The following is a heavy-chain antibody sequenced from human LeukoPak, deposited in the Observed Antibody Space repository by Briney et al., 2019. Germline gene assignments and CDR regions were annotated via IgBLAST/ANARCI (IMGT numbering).Heavy chain of an antibody. D-gene: IGHD5-12*01. Sequence: GGSLRLSCAASGFTFSSYAMSWVRQAPGKGLEWVSAISGSGGSTYYADSVKGRFTISRDNSKNTLYLQMNSPRAEDTAVYYCAKSAGWLLISLIDYWGQGTLVTVSS. CDR3: AKSAGWLLISLIDY. CDR1: GFTFSSYA. CDR2: ISGSGGST. J-gene: IGHJ4*02. V-gene: IGHV3-23*01.